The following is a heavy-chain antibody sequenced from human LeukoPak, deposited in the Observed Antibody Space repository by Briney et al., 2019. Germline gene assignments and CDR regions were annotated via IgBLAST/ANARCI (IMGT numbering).Heavy chain of an antibody. V-gene: IGHV3-64*01. Sequence: AGTLRLSCAASGFTISTATMYWWLRHPPKRQQCVSALSSNGYNTYYANSVRDRFTISRDSSKNTLYLQMDSLRPEDMAVYYCARRSAGYDYWGQGTLVTVSS. CDR1: GFTISTAT. D-gene: IGHD3-22*01. CDR3: ARRSAGYDY. CDR2: LSSNGYNT. J-gene: IGHJ4*02.